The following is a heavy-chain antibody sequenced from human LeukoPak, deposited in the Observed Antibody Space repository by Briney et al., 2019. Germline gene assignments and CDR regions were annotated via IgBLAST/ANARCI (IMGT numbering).Heavy chain of an antibody. Sequence: SETLSLTCAVYGGSFSGYYWSWIRQHPGKGLEWIGEINHSGSTNYNPSLKSRVTISVDTSKNQFSLKLSSVTAADTAVYYCARAYDPNLYYYYGMDVWGQGTTVTVSS. J-gene: IGHJ6*02. CDR1: GGSFSGYY. D-gene: IGHD3-3*01. CDR3: ARAYDPNLYYYYGMDV. V-gene: IGHV4-34*01. CDR2: INHSGST.